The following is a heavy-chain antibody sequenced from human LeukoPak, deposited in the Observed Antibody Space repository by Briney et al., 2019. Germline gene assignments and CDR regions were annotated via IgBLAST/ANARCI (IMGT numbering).Heavy chain of an antibody. D-gene: IGHD5-12*01. Sequence: GGSLTLSCAASGFSFSNYAMSWVRQAPGKGLEWLSSISGRRGGTNHADSVKGRFTISRDNFRNTLYLQMNSLRAEDAAIYYCAKDLEFSGYDALDIWGQGTMVTVS. CDR2: ISGRRGGT. V-gene: IGHV3-23*01. CDR3: AKDLEFSGYDALDI. CDR1: GFSFSNYA. J-gene: IGHJ3*02.